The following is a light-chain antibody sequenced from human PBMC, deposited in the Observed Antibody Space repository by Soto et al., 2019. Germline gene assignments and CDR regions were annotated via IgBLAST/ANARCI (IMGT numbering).Light chain of an antibody. V-gene: IGKV3-11*01. J-gene: IGKJ3*01. CDR3: PQPSNSLLT. CDR2: DPS. CDR1: QSVSSY. Sequence: EIVLTQSPATLSLSPGERATLSCRASQSVSSYLAWYQQKPGQAPGLLIYDPSNRATGIPARFSGSGSGTAFTLTMSSLEPADFAVSYCPQPSNSLLTCGPGTKVDIK.